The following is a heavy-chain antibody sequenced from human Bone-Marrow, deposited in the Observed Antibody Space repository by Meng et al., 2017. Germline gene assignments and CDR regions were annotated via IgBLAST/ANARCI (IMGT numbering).Heavy chain of an antibody. CDR3: VGAGYYCLDL. CDR1: GDSISSYY. J-gene: IGHJ5*02. CDR2: IYYSGST. D-gene: IGHD3-16*01. Sequence: SETLSLTCTVSGDSISSYYWSWIRQPPGKGLEWIGYIYYSGSTNYNPSLKSRVTISVDTSKNQFSLKLSSVTTADTAVYYCVGAGYYCLDLWGQGTLVTVSS. V-gene: IGHV4-59*12.